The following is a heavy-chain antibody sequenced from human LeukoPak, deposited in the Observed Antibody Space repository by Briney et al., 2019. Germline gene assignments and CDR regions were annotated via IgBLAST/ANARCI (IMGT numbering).Heavy chain of an antibody. CDR1: GGSISSYY. D-gene: IGHD5-24*01. J-gene: IGHJ4*02. Sequence: SETLSLTCTVSGGSISSYYWSWIRQPPGKGLEWIGYIYYSGSTNYNPSLKSRVTISVATSKNQFSLKLSSVTAADTAVYYCAREEVVDGYKFLDYWGQGTLVTVSS. CDR2: IYYSGST. CDR3: AREEVVDGYKFLDY. V-gene: IGHV4-59*01.